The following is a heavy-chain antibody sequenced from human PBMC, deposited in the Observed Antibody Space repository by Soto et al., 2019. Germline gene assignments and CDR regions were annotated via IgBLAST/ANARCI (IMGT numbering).Heavy chain of an antibody. V-gene: IGHV3-43*01. CDR2: INWDGSNT. J-gene: IGHJ4*02. D-gene: IGHD6-13*01. Sequence: GGSLRLSCAASGFNFDDYSMHWVRQAPGKGLEWVSLINWDGSNTYYADSVKGRFTISRDNSRNSVYLEMNSLRTEDTAVYYCARGFSAGKGSPPDFWGQGSLVTVSS. CDR1: GFNFDDYS. CDR3: ARGFSAGKGSPPDF.